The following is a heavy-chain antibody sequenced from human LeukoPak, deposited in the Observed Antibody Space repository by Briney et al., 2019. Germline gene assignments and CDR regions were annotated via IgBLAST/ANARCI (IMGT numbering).Heavy chain of an antibody. CDR1: GFTFSDYY. CDR3: ARREIPAAIDYYYYYYMDV. CDR2: ISSSGSTI. V-gene: IGHV3-11*01. Sequence: GGSLRLSCAASGFTFSDYYMSWIRQAPGKGLEWVSYISSSGSTIYYADSVKGRFTISRDNAKNSLYLQMNSLRAEDTAVYYCARREIPAAIDYYYYYYMDVWGKGTTVTISS. D-gene: IGHD2-2*01. J-gene: IGHJ6*03.